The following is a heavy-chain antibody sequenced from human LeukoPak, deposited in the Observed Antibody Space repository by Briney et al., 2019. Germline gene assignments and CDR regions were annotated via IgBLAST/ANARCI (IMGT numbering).Heavy chain of an antibody. J-gene: IGHJ4*02. V-gene: IGHV4-59*01. CDR2: IYYSRST. CDR3: ARAFPTYYYDSSGLGSGIDVDYFDY. D-gene: IGHD3-22*01. CDR1: GGSISSY. Sequence: SETLSLTCTVSGGSISSYWSWIRQPPGKGLEWIGYIYYSRSTNYNPPLKSRVTISVDTSKIQFSLKLSSVTAADTAVYYCARAFPTYYYDSSGLGSGIDVDYFDYWGQGTLVTVSS.